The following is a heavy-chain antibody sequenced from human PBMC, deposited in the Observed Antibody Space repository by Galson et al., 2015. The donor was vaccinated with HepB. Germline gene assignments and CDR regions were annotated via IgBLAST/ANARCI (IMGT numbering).Heavy chain of an antibody. D-gene: IGHD2-15*01. Sequence: SCKASGGTFSSYAISWVRQAPGQGLEWMGGIIPIFGTANYAQKFQGRVPITADESTSTAYMELSSLRSEDTAVYYCARDLRCSGGSCYGEGEYNWFDPWGQGTLVTVSS. J-gene: IGHJ5*02. CDR2: IIPIFGTA. V-gene: IGHV1-69*01. CDR1: GGTFSSYA. CDR3: ARDLRCSGGSCYGEGEYNWFDP.